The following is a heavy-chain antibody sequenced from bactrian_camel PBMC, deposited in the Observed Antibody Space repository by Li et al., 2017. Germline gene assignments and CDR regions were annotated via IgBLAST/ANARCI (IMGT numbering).Heavy chain of an antibody. V-gene: IGHV3S31*01. Sequence: DVQLVESGGGLVQPGGSLRLSCASSGSSFNARAMGWVRQAPGKGLEWVSTINSGGGSADYADSVKGRFTISRDNAKSTLYLQLNSLKTEDTAMYYCATGLLADHGLGLGTQVTVS. D-gene: IGHD5*01. CDR1: GSSFNARA. J-gene: IGHJ4*01. CDR2: INSGGGSA.